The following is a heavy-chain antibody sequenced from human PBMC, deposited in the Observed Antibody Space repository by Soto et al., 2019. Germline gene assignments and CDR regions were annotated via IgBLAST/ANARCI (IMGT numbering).Heavy chain of an antibody. J-gene: IGHJ6*02. D-gene: IGHD1-20*01. CDR2: IYYSGST. CDR1: GGSISSGDYY. Sequence: LSLTCTVSGGSISSGDYYWSWIRQPPGKGLEWIGYIYYSGSTYYNPSLKSRVTISVDTSKNQFSLKLSSVTAAGTAVYYCASSLTGTISYYGMDVWGQGTTVTVSS. CDR3: ASSLTGTISYYGMDV. V-gene: IGHV4-30-4*01.